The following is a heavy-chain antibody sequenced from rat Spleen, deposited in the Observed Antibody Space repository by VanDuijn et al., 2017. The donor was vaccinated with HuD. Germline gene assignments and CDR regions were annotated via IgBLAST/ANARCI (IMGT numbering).Heavy chain of an antibody. V-gene: IGHV5-7*01. D-gene: IGHD4-3*01. CDR3: TTGNSGYVY. J-gene: IGHJ3*01. Sequence: EVQLVESGGGLVQPGRSLKLSCAASGFTFSDYNMAWVRQAPKKGLEWVATISYDGSSTYYRDSVKGRFTISRDNAKSTLYLQMNSLRSEDTATYYCTTGNSGYVYWGQGTLVTVSS. CDR1: GFTFSDYN. CDR2: ISYDGSST.